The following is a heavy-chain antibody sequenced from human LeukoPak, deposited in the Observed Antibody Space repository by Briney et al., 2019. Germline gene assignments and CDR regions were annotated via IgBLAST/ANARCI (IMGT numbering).Heavy chain of an antibody. D-gene: IGHD3-16*02. Sequence: SETLSLTCTVSGGSISSYYWSWIRQPPGKGLEWIGYIYYSGSTNYNPSLKSRVTISVDTSKNQFSLKLSSVTAADTAVYYCARAKIDYVWGSYRYWGFDYWGQGTLVTVSS. CDR1: GGSISSYY. J-gene: IGHJ4*02. CDR3: ARAKIDYVWGSYRYWGFDY. CDR2: IYYSGST. V-gene: IGHV4-59*01.